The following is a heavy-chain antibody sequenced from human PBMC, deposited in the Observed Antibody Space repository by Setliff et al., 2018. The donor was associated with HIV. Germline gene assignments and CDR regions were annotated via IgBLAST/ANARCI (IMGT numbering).Heavy chain of an antibody. Sequence: SLKISCAASGFTFDDYAMHWVRQPPGKGLEWVSGISWNSGNIAYADSVKGRFTISRDNARNSLYLQMNSLRAEDTALYYCVKDNGLQFLDWLSRFDIWGQGTMVTVSS. CDR2: ISWNSGNI. D-gene: IGHD3-3*01. J-gene: IGHJ3*02. CDR1: GFTFDDYA. V-gene: IGHV3-9*01. CDR3: VKDNGLQFLDWLSRFDI.